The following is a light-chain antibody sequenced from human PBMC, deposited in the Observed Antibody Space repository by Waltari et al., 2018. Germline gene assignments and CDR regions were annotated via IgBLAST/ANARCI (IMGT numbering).Light chain of an antibody. CDR1: SSDVGAYNY. Sequence: QSALTQPASVSGSPGQSITLSCTGTSSDVGAYNYVSWYQQHPGKVHELIIYDVSYRPSGVSNRFSGSKSGNTASLTISGLQAEDEADYYCSSHATTSVIFGGGTKLTVL. V-gene: IGLV2-14*03. J-gene: IGLJ2*01. CDR2: DVS. CDR3: SSHATTSVI.